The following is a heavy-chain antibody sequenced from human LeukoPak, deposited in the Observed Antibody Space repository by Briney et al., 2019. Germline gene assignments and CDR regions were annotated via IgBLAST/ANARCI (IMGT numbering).Heavy chain of an antibody. CDR3: AKEGETNYGSGSAFDY. V-gene: IGHV3-30*18. J-gene: IGHJ4*02. CDR2: ISYDGSNK. Sequence: GGSLRLSCAASGFTFSSYGMHWVRQAPGKGLEWVAVISYDGSNKYYADSVKGRFTISRDNSKNTLYLQMSSLRAEDTAVYYCAKEGETNYGSGSAFDYWGQGTLVTVSS. D-gene: IGHD3-10*01. CDR1: GFTFSSYG.